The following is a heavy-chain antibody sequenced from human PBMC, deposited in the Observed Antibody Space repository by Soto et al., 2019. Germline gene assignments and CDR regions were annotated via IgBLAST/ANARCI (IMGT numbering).Heavy chain of an antibody. CDR2: IYYSGST. Sequence: SETLSLTCTFSGGSISSGGYYWSWIRQHPGKGLEWIGYIYYSGSTYYNPSLKSRVTISVDTSKNQFSLKLSSVTAADTAVYYCARRRDYGDYDDFDYWGQGTLVTVSS. J-gene: IGHJ4*02. D-gene: IGHD4-17*01. CDR3: ARRRDYGDYDDFDY. CDR1: GGSISSGGYY. V-gene: IGHV4-31*03.